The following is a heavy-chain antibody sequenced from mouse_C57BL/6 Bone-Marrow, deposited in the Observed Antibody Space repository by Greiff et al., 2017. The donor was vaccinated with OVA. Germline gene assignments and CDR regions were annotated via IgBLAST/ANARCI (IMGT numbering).Heavy chain of an antibody. Sequence: QVQLKQSGAELVRPGSSVKLSCKASGYTFTSYWMHWVKQRPIQGLEWIGNIDPSDSETHYNQKFKDKATLTVDKSSSTAYMQLSSLTSEDSAVYYCARPRDSYYAMDYWGQGTSVTFSS. CDR1: GYTFTSYW. CDR3: ARPRDSYYAMDY. CDR2: IDPSDSET. J-gene: IGHJ4*01. V-gene: IGHV1-52*01.